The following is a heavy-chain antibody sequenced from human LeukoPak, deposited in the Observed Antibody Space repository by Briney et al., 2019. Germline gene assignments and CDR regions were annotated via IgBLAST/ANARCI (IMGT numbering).Heavy chain of an antibody. CDR1: GYTFTSCD. D-gene: IGHD6-19*01. CDR2: MNPNSGNT. V-gene: IGHV1-8*01. CDR3: TRGSSGRRDN. J-gene: IGHJ4*02. Sequence: ASVTVSCKASGYTFTSCDINWVRQALGQGLEWMGWMNPNSGNTGYGQSFQGRITMTRDISIGTAYMELSNLTSEDTAIYYCTRGSSGRRDNWGQGTLVTVSA.